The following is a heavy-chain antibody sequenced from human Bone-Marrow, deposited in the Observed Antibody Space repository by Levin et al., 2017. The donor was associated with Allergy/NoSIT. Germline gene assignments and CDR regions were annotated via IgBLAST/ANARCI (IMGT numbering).Heavy chain of an antibody. J-gene: IGHJ2*01. Sequence: GSLRLSCAVYGGSFSGYYWSWIRQPPGKGLEWIGEINHSGSTNYNPSLKSRVTISVDTSKNQFSLKLSSVTAADTAVYYCARALSLRVLPDSPRLLRYFVNAHFDLWGRGTLVTVSS. V-gene: IGHV4-34*01. CDR1: GGSFSGYY. CDR2: INHSGST. D-gene: IGHD3-9*01. CDR3: ARALSLRVLPDSPRLLRYFVNAHFDL.